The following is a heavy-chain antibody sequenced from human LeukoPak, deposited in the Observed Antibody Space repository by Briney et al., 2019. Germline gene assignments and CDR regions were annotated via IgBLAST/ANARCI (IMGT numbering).Heavy chain of an antibody. V-gene: IGHV4-39*01. Sequence: SETLSLTCSVSGDSVSRSDSYWDWIRQPPGKGLEWIGSIYYSGSTSYNTSLKSRVTISVDTSKNQFSLKLSSVTAADTAVYYCASPWSSGGFDYWGQGTLVTVSS. J-gene: IGHJ4*02. D-gene: IGHD6-19*01. CDR3: ASPWSSGGFDY. CDR2: IYYSGST. CDR1: GDSVSRSDSY.